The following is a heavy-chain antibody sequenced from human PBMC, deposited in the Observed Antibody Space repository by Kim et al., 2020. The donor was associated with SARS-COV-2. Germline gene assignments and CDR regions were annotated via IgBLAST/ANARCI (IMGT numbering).Heavy chain of an antibody. Sequence: SETLSLTCTVSGGSISSGGYYWSWIRQHPGKGLEWIGYIYYSGSTYYNPSLKSRVTISVDTSKNQFSLKLSSVTAADTAVYYCARGGELYYFDYWGQGTLVTVSS. CDR3: ARGGELYYFDY. CDR1: GGSISSGGYY. CDR2: IYYSGST. D-gene: IGHD1-26*01. V-gene: IGHV4-31*03. J-gene: IGHJ4*02.